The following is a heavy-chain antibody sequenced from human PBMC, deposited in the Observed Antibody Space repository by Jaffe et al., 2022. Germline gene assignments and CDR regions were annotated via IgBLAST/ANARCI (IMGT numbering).Heavy chain of an antibody. CDR2: IYHSGST. J-gene: IGHJ4*02. Sequence: QVQLQESGPGLVKPSETLSLTCAVSGYSISSGYYWGWIRQPPGKGLEWIGSIYHSGSTYYNPSLKSRVTISVDTSKNQFSLKLSSVTAADTAVYYCASLSSGWQPDGYWGQGTLVTVSS. CDR3: ASLSSGWQPDGY. D-gene: IGHD6-19*01. CDR1: GYSISSGYY. V-gene: IGHV4-38-2*01.